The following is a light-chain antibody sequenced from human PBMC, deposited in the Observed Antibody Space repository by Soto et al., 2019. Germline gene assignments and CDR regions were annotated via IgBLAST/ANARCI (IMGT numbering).Light chain of an antibody. V-gene: IGKV1-8*01. CDR3: QQYGSLPWT. Sequence: IPITQSPSSLSATTGARVTITCLARQGLSRYLASYHQKPGKAPKLLIYAAYPLQSGVPSRFSGSGSGTDFTLTISRLEPEDFAVYYCQQYGSLPWTFGQGTMV. CDR1: QGLSRY. J-gene: IGKJ1*01. CDR2: AAY.